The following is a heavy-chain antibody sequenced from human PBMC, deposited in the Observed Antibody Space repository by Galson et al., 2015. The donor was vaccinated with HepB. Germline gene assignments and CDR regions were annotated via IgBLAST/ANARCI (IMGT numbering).Heavy chain of an antibody. V-gene: IGHV5-51*01. CDR2: IYPGDSDT. Sequence: QSGAEAKKPGESLKISCKSSAYSFTGYWIGWVRQMPGKGLQWMGIIYPGDSDTRYNPFFQGQVTISGDISRNTMYLQTDSLRPEDMAVYYCARERESSGYFGYFDLWGRGTPVIVSS. J-gene: IGHJ2*01. CDR1: AYSFTGYW. D-gene: IGHD3-22*01. CDR3: ARERESSGYFGYFDL.